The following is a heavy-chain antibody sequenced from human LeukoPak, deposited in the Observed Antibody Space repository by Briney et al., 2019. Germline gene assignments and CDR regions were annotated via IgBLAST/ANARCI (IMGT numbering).Heavy chain of an antibody. Sequence: PGGSLRLSCAASGFTFSSYWMNWVRQAPGKGLEWVAVISYDGSNKYYADSVKGRFTISRDNSKNTLYLQMNSLRAEDTAVYYCARGSRKSIDYWGQGTLVTVSS. CDR2: ISYDGSNK. CDR1: GFTFSSYW. J-gene: IGHJ4*02. CDR3: ARGSRKSIDY. V-gene: IGHV3-30-3*01.